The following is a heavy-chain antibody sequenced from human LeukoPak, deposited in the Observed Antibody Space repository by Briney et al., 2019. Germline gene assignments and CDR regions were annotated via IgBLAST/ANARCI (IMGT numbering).Heavy chain of an antibody. CDR3: ASNDRKH. CDR1: GFTFSSYA. D-gene: IGHD1-14*01. V-gene: IGHV3-30*04. Sequence: GGSLRLSCAASGFTFSSYAMHWVRQAPGKGLEWVAVISYDGSNKYYADSVKGRFTISRDNSKNTLYLQMNSLKAEDTAVYYCASNDRKHWGQGTLVTVSS. J-gene: IGHJ1*01. CDR2: ISYDGSNK.